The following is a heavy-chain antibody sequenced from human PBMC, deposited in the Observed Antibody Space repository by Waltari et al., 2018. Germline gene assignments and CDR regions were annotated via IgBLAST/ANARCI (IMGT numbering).Heavy chain of an antibody. J-gene: IGHJ4*02. D-gene: IGHD4-17*01. CDR1: GGSLSSSSSF. CDR3: AKELYYDSGAFTN. Sequence: QLQLQESGPGLVKPSETLSLACTVSGGSLSSSSSFGGWIRQPPGETLEWIASVYHSGTTHYTPSLNGRVSISMDSSNNQFSLRLTSVTAADTAVYYCAKELYYDSGAFTNWGQGTLVAVSA. CDR2: VYHSGTT. V-gene: IGHV4-39*07.